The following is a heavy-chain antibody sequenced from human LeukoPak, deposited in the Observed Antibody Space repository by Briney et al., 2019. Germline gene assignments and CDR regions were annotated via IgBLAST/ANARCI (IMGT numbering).Heavy chain of an antibody. D-gene: IGHD3-22*01. CDR3: AKDYDSSGYPVAFDY. CDR1: GFTFSSYS. J-gene: IGHJ4*02. CDR2: ISSSSSTI. Sequence: GGSLRLSCAASGFTFSSYSMNWVRQAPGKGLEWVSYISSSSSTIYYADSVKGRFTISRDNAKNSLYLQMNSLRAEDTAVYYCAKDYDSSGYPVAFDYWGQGTLVTVSS. V-gene: IGHV3-48*04.